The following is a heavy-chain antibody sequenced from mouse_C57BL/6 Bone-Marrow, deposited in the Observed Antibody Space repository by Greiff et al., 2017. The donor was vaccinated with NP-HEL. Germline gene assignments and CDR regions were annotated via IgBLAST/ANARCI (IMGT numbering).Heavy chain of an antibody. Sequence: EVKLVESGGGLVKPGGSLKLSCAASGFTFSSYAMSWVRQTPEQRLEWVATISDGGSYTYYPDNVKGRFTISRDNAKNNLYLQMSHLKSEDTAMYYCAGRADYYYGTAWFAYWGQGTLVTVSA. CDR2: ISDGGSYT. CDR3: AGRADYYYGTAWFAY. J-gene: IGHJ3*01. CDR1: GFTFSSYA. D-gene: IGHD1-1*01. V-gene: IGHV5-4*03.